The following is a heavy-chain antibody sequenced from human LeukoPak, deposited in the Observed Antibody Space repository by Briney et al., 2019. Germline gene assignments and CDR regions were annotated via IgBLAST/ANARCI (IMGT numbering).Heavy chain of an antibody. CDR1: GFTFSSYW. Sequence: GGSLRLSCAASGFTFSSYWMSWVRQAPGQGLEWVANIKQDGSEKYYVDSVKGRFTISRDNTKNSLYLQMNSLRAEDTAVYYCARDMIVVVRGYYYMDVWGKGTTVTVSS. CDR3: ARDMIVVVRGYYYMDV. D-gene: IGHD3-22*01. J-gene: IGHJ6*03. CDR2: IKQDGSEK. V-gene: IGHV3-7*01.